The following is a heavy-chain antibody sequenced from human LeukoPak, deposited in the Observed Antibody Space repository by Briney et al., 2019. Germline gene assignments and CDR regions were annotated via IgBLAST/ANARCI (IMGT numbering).Heavy chain of an antibody. Sequence: SETLSLTCTVSGGSISSYYWSWIRQPPGEGLEWIGYIYYSGSTNYNPSLKSRVTISVDTSKNQFSLKLSSVTAADTAVYYCARGASYSGAFDIWGQGTMVTVSS. V-gene: IGHV4-59*01. CDR2: IYYSGST. J-gene: IGHJ3*02. CDR1: GGSISSYY. D-gene: IGHD1-26*01. CDR3: ARGASYSGAFDI.